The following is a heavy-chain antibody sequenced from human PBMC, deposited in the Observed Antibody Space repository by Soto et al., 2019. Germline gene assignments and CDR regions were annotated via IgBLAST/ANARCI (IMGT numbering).Heavy chain of an antibody. CDR2: INGYNGNA. D-gene: IGHD1-1*01. J-gene: IGHJ6*02. V-gene: IGHV1-18*01. CDR1: GYTFTTYG. Sequence: QVQLVQSGAEVKKPGASVTVSCKASGYTFTTYGVSWVRQAPGQGLEWLGWINGYNGNAKYAENLQGRVTMTTDTCPRTAYMARRRPRSADTAVYYGARMGYVPCYYYGMDVWGQGTTVTVSS. CDR3: ARMGYVPCYYYGMDV.